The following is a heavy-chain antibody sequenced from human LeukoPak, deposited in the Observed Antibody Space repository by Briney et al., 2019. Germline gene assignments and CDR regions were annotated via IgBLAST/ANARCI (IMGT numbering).Heavy chain of an antibody. CDR2: IYTSGSP. Sequence: SETLSLTCTVSGGSISSYYWSWIRQPAGKGLEWIGRIYTSGSPNYNPSLKSRVTMSVDTSKNQFSLKLSSVTAADTAVYYCAGYCSSTSCYIRYYGMDVWGQGTTVTVSS. CDR1: GGSISSYY. CDR3: AGYCSSTSCYIRYYGMDV. V-gene: IGHV4-4*07. J-gene: IGHJ6*02. D-gene: IGHD2-2*02.